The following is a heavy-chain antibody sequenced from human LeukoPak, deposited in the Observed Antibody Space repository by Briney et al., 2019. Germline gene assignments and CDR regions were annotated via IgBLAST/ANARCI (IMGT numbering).Heavy chain of an antibody. Sequence: PSETLSLTCTVSGGSISSGSYYWSWIRQPAGKGLEWIGRIYTSGSTNYNPSLKSRVTISLDTSKNQFSLKLSSVTAADTAVYYCANSIDFDYGDYYFDYWGQGALVTISS. CDR2: IYTSGST. CDR1: GGSISSGSYY. D-gene: IGHD4-17*01. V-gene: IGHV4-61*02. CDR3: ANSIDFDYGDYYFDY. J-gene: IGHJ4*02.